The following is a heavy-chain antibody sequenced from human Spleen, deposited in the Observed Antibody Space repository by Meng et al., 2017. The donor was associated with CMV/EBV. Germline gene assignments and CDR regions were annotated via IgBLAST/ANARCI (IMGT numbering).Heavy chain of an antibody. D-gene: IGHD6-6*01. V-gene: IGHV3-21*01. CDR2: IDSSSSYI. Sequence: GESLKISCTASGFSFSAYNMNWVRQAPGKGLEWVSSIDSSSSYIYYADSVKGRFTISRDSAKNSLYLQMNSLRAEDTAVYYCAKDALGSSSGLSYYGMDVWGQGTTVTVSS. CDR3: AKDALGSSSGLSYYGMDV. CDR1: GFSFSAYN. J-gene: IGHJ6*02.